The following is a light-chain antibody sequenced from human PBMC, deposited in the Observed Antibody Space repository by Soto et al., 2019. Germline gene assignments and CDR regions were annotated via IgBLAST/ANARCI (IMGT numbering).Light chain of an antibody. CDR1: QGISSW. CDR3: QQSSSYLFT. J-gene: IGKJ3*01. CDR2: AAS. Sequence: IQVTQSASSVSASVGDRVTIPCRASQGISSWLAWYQQKPGKAPKILIYAASSLQSGVPSRFSGSGSGTDFTLTISSLQSEDFETYYCQQSSSYLFTFGPGTKVDIK. V-gene: IGKV1-12*02.